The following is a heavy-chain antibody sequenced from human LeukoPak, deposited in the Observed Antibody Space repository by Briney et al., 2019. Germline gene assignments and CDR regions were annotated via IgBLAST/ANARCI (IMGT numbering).Heavy chain of an antibody. CDR1: GFTFSSYA. D-gene: IGHD4-17*01. CDR2: ISGSGGST. J-gene: IGHJ4*02. Sequence: GGSLRLSCAASGFTFSSYAMSWVRQAPGKGLEWVSGISGSGGSTYYADSVKGRFTISRDNSKNTLYLQMNSLRVEDTAVYYCAKYRSVTTSYFDYWGQGTLVTVSS. CDR3: AKYRSVTTSYFDY. V-gene: IGHV3-23*01.